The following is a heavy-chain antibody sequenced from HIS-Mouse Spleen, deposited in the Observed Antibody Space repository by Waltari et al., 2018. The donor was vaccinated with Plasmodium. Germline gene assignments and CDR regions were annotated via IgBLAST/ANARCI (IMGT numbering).Heavy chain of an antibody. D-gene: IGHD1-26*01. CDR2: NSGYHGNT. Sequence: QVQLVQSGAEGKRPGASVKVSCKTSGYTFSSYGISWVRQAPGQGIEWMGWNSGYHGNTNYAQKRQGRVTMTTDTSTSTAYMELRSLRSDDTAVYYCARLLPWVHGHFDYWGQGTLVTVSS. CDR1: GYTFSSYG. V-gene: IGHV1-18*01. J-gene: IGHJ4*02. CDR3: ARLLPWVHGHFDY.